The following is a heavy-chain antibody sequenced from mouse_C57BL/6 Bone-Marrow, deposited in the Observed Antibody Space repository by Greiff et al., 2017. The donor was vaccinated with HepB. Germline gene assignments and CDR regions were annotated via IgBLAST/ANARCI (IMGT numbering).Heavy chain of an antibody. D-gene: IGHD1-1*01. CDR1: GYTFTDYY. J-gene: IGHJ1*03. CDR2: INPYNGGT. CDR3: AGVVRYFDV. V-gene: IGHV1-19*01. Sequence: VQLKESGPVLVKPGASVKMSCKASGYTFTDYYMNWVKQSHGKSLEWIGVINPYNGGTSYNQKFKGKATLTVDKSSSTAYMELNSLTSEDSAVYYCAGVVRYFDVWGTGTTVTVSS.